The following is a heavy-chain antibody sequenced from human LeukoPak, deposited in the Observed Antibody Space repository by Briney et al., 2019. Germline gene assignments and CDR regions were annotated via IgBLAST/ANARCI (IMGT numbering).Heavy chain of an antibody. D-gene: IGHD6-19*01. V-gene: IGHV1-18*01. CDR3: AREVPLSGYGSGWYY. CDR2: ISAYNGNT. Sequence: ASVKVSCKASGYTFTSYGISWVRQAPGQGLEWMGWISAYNGNTNYAQKLQGRVTMTRDTSTSTVYMELSSLRSDDTAVYYCAREVPLSGYGSGWYYWGQGTLVTVSS. CDR1: GYTFTSYG. J-gene: IGHJ4*02.